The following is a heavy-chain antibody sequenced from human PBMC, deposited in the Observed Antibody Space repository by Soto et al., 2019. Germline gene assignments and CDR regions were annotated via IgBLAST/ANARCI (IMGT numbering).Heavy chain of an antibody. CDR3: ARERYSYGFDY. CDR1: GFAVGGFY. D-gene: IGHD5-18*01. Sequence: EVQLVESGGELIQPGGSLRLSCAASGFAVGGFYMNWVRQAPEKGLEWVSVMFTTGTTYYADSVKGRFTISRDDSKNTLYLQMNSLRAEDTAVYYCARERYSYGFDYWGQGTVVTVSS. V-gene: IGHV3-53*01. CDR2: MFTTGTT. J-gene: IGHJ4*02.